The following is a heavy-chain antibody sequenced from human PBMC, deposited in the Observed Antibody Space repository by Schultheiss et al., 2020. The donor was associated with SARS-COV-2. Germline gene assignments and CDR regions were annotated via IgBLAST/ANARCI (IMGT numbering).Heavy chain of an antibody. J-gene: IGHJ6*02. CDR2: INPNSGGT. D-gene: IGHD2-2*02. V-gene: IGHV1-2*02. CDR3: ARDLADIVVVPAAIPGYYYYGMDV. CDR1: GYTFTSYA. Sequence: ASVKVSCKASGYTFTSYAMHWVRQAPGQRLEWMGWINPNSGGTNYAQKFQGRVTMTRDTSISTAYMELSRLRSDDTAVYYCARDLADIVVVPAAIPGYYYYGMDVWGQGTTVTVSS.